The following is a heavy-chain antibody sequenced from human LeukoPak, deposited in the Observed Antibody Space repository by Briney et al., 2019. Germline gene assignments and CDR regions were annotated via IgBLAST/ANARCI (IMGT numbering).Heavy chain of an antibody. D-gene: IGHD6-6*01. CDR3: ARDGGGGYSSSLFDY. Sequence: SETLSLTCTVSGGSISNYYWSWIRQPAGKGLEWIGRIYTSGSTNYNPSLKSRVTISVDTSKNQFSLKLSSVTAADTAVYYCARDGGGGYSSSLFDYWGQGTLVTVSS. CDR1: GGSISNYY. CDR2: IYTSGST. J-gene: IGHJ4*02. V-gene: IGHV4-4*07.